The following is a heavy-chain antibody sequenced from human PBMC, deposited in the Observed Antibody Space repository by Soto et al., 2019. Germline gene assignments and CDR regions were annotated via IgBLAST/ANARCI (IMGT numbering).Heavy chain of an antibody. CDR3: ARPRHSSGTPRDWFDP. J-gene: IGHJ5*02. V-gene: IGHV4-34*01. CDR2: INHSGST. Sequence: PSETLSLTCAVYGGSFSGYYWSWIRQPPGKGLEWIGEINHSGSTNYNPSLKSRVTISVDTSKNQFSLKLSSVTAADTAVYYCARPRHSSGTPRDWFDPWGQGTLITSPQ. D-gene: IGHD6-25*01. CDR1: GGSFSGYY.